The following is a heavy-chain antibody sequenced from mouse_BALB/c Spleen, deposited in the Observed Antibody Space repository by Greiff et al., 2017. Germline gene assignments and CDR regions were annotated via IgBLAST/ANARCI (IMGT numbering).Heavy chain of an antibody. V-gene: IGHV2-9*02. Sequence: VQLQESGPGLVAPSQSLSITCTVSGFSLTSYGVHWVRQPPGKGLEWLGVIWAGGSTNYNSALMSRLSISKDNSKSQVFLKMNSLQTDDTAMYYCARAPYDYEGAWFAYWGQGTLVTVSA. CDR1: GFSLTSYG. J-gene: IGHJ3*01. CDR2: IWAGGST. D-gene: IGHD2-4*01. CDR3: ARAPYDYEGAWFAY.